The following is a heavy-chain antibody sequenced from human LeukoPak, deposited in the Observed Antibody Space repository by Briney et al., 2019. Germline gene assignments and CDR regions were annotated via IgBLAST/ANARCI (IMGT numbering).Heavy chain of an antibody. D-gene: IGHD2-2*01. CDR2: VYMSGDT. CDR3: AGRGSSSGTFDV. J-gene: IGHJ3*01. Sequence: SETLSLTCSVSGGSITEFYWNWIRQPAGKGLEWIGRVYMSGDTNYNPSLKSRVTMSVDKSKNQISLNLASLTAADTALYYCAGRGSSSGTFDVWGPGTFVTVSS. CDR1: GGSITEFY. V-gene: IGHV4-4*07.